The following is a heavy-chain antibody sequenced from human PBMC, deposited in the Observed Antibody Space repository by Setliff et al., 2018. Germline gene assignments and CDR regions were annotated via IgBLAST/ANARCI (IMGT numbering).Heavy chain of an antibody. CDR2: IYYSGTA. J-gene: IGHJ4*02. CDR1: GDSISDISYY. Sequence: PSETLSLTCTISGDSISDISYYWGFIRQSPGKGPEWIGSIYYSGTAYYNPSLESRVTMFVDTSKNQFSLRLNSVTAADTAVYYCAHSTTFDLHHDYWGQGALVTVSS. V-gene: IGHV4-39*01. CDR3: AHSTTFDLHHDY. D-gene: IGHD3-9*01.